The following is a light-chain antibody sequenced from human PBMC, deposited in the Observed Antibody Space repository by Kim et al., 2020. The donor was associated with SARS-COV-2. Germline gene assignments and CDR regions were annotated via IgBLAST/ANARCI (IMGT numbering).Light chain of an antibody. J-gene: IGKJ2*01. CDR1: QSVLYSSNNKNY. CDR3: QQYYSTPHT. Sequence: DIVMTQSPDSLAVSLGERATINCRSGQSVLYSSNNKNYLAWYQQKPGQPPKLLIYWASTRESGVPDRFSGSGSGTDFTLTISSLQAEDVAVYYCQQYYSTPHTFGQGTKLEI. V-gene: IGKV4-1*01. CDR2: WAS.